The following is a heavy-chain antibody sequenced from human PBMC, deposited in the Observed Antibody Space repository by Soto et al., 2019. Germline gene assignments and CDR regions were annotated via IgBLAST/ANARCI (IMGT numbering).Heavy chain of an antibody. CDR2: LXAXXXNX. Sequence: ASVKVSCKASGYTFTSYGISGVRQAPGQGPEWMGXLXAXXXNXNXAXKXXXXVTMTTDTSTSTAYMELSRLRSEDTAVYYCARGPHGGYNFLRNDYWGQGTLVTVSS. J-gene: IGHJ4*02. V-gene: IGHV1-18*04. CDR3: ARGPHGGYNFLRNDY. D-gene: IGHD5-12*01. CDR1: GYTFTSYG.